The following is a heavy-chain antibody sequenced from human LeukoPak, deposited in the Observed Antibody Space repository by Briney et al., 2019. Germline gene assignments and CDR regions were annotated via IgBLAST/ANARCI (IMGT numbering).Heavy chain of an antibody. J-gene: IGHJ3*02. CDR1: GGSISSSSYY. CDR2: IYYSGST. V-gene: IGHV4-39*01. CDR3: ARLLNAPLRGAFDI. D-gene: IGHD2-15*01. Sequence: SETLSLTCTVSGGSISSSSYYWGWIRQPPGKGLEWIGSIYYSGSTYYNPSLKSRVTISVDTSKNQFSLKLSSVTAADTAVYYCARLLNAPLRGAFDIWGQGTMVTVSS.